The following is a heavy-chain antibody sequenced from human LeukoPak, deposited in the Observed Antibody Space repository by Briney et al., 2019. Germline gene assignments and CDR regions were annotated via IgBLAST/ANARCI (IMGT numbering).Heavy chain of an antibody. CDR3: AKRPLAVAAVDY. CDR1: GFTFSSYS. V-gene: IGHV3-23*01. Sequence: QSGGSLRLACAASGFTFSSYSMNWVRQTPGKGLEWVSAISGSGGSTYYADSVKGRFTISRDNSKNTLYLQMNSLRAEDTAVYYCAKRPLAVAAVDYWGQGTLVTVSS. J-gene: IGHJ4*02. CDR2: ISGSGGST. D-gene: IGHD6-19*01.